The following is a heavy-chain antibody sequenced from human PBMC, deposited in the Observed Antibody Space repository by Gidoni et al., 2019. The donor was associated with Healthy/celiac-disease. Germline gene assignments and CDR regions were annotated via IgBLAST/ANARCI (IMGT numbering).Heavy chain of an antibody. CDR3: AKVQVGAIDDAFDI. J-gene: IGHJ3*02. Sequence: EVQLLESGGGVVQPGGCLRLSCAASGFTFSSYAMSWVRQAPGKGLEWVSAISGSVGSTYYADSVKGRFTISRDNSTPTLYLQMHSLRAEDTAVYYCAKVQVGAIDDAFDIWGQGTMVTVSS. D-gene: IGHD1-26*01. CDR1: GFTFSSYA. V-gene: IGHV3-23*01. CDR2: ISGSVGST.